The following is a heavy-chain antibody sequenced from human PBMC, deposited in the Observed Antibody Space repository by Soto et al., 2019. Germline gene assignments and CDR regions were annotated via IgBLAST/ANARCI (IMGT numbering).Heavy chain of an antibody. CDR3: ARHHHSVAADTNRWFDA. CDR1: GGSISTSSYS. V-gene: IGHV4-39*01. D-gene: IGHD6-25*01. J-gene: IGHJ5*01. CDR2: IYYSGST. Sequence: QLQLQASGPGLVKPAETLSLICTVSGGSISTSSYSWGWIRRPPGKGLEWIGSIYYSGSTYYNPSLKSRVTMSVDTSKSRFSLKLSSVTAADTAVYYCARHHHSVAADTNRWFDAWGPGTLVTVSS.